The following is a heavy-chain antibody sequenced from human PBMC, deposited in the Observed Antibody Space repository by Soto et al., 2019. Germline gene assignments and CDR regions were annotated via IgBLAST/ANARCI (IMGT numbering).Heavy chain of an antibody. J-gene: IGHJ4*02. CDR1: GFTFSSYA. CDR3: ARRDGENFDY. V-gene: IGHV3-64*01. Sequence: EVQLVESGGGLVQPGGSLRLSCAASGFTFSSYAMHWVRQAPGKGLEYVSAISSNGGSTYYANSVKGRFTISRDNSKNTLYLQMGSLGAEEMAFYYCARRDGENFDYWGRGTLVTVSS. CDR2: ISSNGGST.